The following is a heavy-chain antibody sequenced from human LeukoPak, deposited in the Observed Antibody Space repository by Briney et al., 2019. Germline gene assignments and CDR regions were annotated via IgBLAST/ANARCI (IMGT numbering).Heavy chain of an antibody. CDR1: GFNYSSYT. D-gene: IGHD3-3*01. Sequence: GGSLRLSCAASGFNYSSYTMNWVRQAPGMGLEWLSYISASRSITYYADSVKGRFIISRDNAKNSLYLQMNSLRAEDTAVYYCVRGSLASGVVVYYYYYLDVWGKGTTVTVSS. J-gene: IGHJ6*03. CDR2: ISASRSIT. CDR3: VRGSLASGVVVYYYYYLDV. V-gene: IGHV3-48*01.